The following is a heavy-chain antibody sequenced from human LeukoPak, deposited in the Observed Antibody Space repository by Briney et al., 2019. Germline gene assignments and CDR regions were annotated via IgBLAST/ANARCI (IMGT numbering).Heavy chain of an antibody. Sequence: ASVKVSCKASGHTFTSYGISWVRQAPGQGLEWMGWISAYNGNTNYAQKLQGRVTMTTDTSTSTAYMELRSLRSDDTAVYYCARAPRASMPYYYYYGMDVWGQGTTVTVSS. J-gene: IGHJ6*02. CDR2: ISAYNGNT. V-gene: IGHV1-18*01. CDR1: GHTFTSYG. CDR3: ARAPRASMPYYYYYGMDV. D-gene: IGHD2-2*01.